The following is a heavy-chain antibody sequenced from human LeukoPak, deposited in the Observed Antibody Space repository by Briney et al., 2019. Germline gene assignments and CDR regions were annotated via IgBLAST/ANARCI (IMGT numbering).Heavy chain of an antibody. CDR2: IYYSGST. V-gene: IGHV4-38-2*01. J-gene: IGHJ4*02. CDR3: ARGQGGLFDY. CDR1: GFTFSSYA. Sequence: GSLRLSCAASGFTFSSYAMSWVRQAPGKGLEWIGSIYYSGSTYYDPSLKSRVTISADTSKNQFSLKLTSVTAADTAVYYCARGQGGLFDYWGQGTLVTVSS. D-gene: IGHD3-16*01.